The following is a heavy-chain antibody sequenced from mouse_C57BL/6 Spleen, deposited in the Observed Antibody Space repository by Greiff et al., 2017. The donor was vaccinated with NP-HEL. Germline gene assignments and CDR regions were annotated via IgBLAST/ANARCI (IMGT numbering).Heavy chain of an antibody. CDR2: IYPGDGDT. V-gene: IGHV1-82*01. Sequence: VQLQESGPELVKPGASVKISCKASGYAFSSSWMNWVKQRPGKGLEWIGRIYPGDGDTNYNGKFKGKATLTADKSSSTAYMQLSSLTSEDSAVYFCARYDGFYVWGTGTTVTVSS. D-gene: IGHD2-3*01. J-gene: IGHJ1*03. CDR1: GYAFSSSW. CDR3: ARYDGFYV.